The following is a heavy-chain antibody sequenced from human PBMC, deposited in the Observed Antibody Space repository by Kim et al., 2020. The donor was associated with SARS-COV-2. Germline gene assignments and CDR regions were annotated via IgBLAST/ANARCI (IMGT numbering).Heavy chain of an antibody. V-gene: IGHV3-11*04. CDR3: ARAYSSGWAYFDY. J-gene: IGHJ4*02. Sequence: YAESVKGRFTISRDNATNQLYLQMNSLRAEDTAVYYCARAYSSGWAYFDYWGQGTLVTVSS. D-gene: IGHD6-19*01.